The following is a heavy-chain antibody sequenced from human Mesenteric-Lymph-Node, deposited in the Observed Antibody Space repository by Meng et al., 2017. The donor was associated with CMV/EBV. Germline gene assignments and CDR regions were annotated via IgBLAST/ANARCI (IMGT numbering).Heavy chain of an antibody. CDR3: ARGADYYKVGNY. CDR1: GGSFGGYY. Sequence: LSCAVYGGSFGGYYLAWIRPTAGQGLEWVGGSHPGGTTDYNPSLQSRVTISVDMSKNQFSLKMNSVTAADTAVYYCARGADYYKVGNYWGQGTLVTVSS. CDR2: SHPGGTT. J-gene: IGHJ4*02. D-gene: IGHD3-10*01. V-gene: IGHV4-34*01.